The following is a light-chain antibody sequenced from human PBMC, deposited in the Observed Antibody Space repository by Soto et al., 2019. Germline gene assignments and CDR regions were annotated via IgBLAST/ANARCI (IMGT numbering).Light chain of an antibody. CDR3: QQYKGYSPLT. CDR2: DAS. V-gene: IGKV1-5*01. CDR1: QSISTY. J-gene: IGKJ4*01. Sequence: DIQMTQSPSSLSSSVGDIVTITCRSSQSISTYLNWYQQKPGKAPKFLIYDASSLQSGVPSRFSGSGSGTEFTLTISSLQPDDFATYYCQQYKGYSPLTFGGGTKVDI.